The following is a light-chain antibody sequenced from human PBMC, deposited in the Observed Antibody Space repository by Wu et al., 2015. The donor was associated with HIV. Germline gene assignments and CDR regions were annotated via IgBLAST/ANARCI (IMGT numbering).Light chain of an antibody. V-gene: IGKV3-20*01. CDR1: QGVNNNY. CDR2: GAS. J-gene: IGKJ1*01. Sequence: EIVLTQSPGTLSLSPGKRATLSCRASQGVNNNYLAWYHQKPGQAPRLLIYGASSRATGIPDRFSGSGSGTDFTLTISRLEPEDFAVYYCQQYGSSPRTFGQGTKVEIK. CDR3: QQYGSSPRT.